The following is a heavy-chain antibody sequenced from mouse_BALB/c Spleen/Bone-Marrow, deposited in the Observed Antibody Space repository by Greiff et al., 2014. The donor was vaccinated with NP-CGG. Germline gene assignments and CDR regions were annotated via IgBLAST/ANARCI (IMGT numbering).Heavy chain of an antibody. V-gene: IGHV1S41*01. CDR1: GYTFTNFW. CDR2: IAPGTGTT. Sequence: DLVEPGASVKLSCKASGYTFTNFWINWIKQRPGQGLEWIGRIAPGTGTTYYNEMLKGKATLTVDTSSSTAYIQLSSLSSEDSAVYFCARYDYAMDYWGQGTSVTVSS. J-gene: IGHJ4*01. CDR3: ARYDYAMDY. D-gene: IGHD2-3*01.